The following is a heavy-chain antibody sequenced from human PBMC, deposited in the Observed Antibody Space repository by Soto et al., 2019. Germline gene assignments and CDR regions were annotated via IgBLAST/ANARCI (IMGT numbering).Heavy chain of an antibody. D-gene: IGHD2-15*01. V-gene: IGHV4-30-4*08. J-gene: IGHJ6*02. CDR3: ARNIVVVAASDYYYGMDV. Sequence: SETLSLTCVVSGGSLSDYFWSWIRQPPGKGLEWIGYIYYSGSTYYNPSLKSRVTISVDTSKNQFSLKLSSVTAADTAVYYCARNIVVVAASDYYYGMDVWGQGTTVTVSS. CDR1: GGSLSDYF. CDR2: IYYSGST.